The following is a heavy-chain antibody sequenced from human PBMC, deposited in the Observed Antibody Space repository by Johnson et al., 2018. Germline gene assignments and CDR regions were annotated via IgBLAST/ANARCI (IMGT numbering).Heavy chain of an antibody. V-gene: IGHV3-33*01. CDR3: ARARSWGIQLYYYYYGMDV. J-gene: IGHJ6*02. CDR2: IWYDGSNK. Sequence: QVQLAQSGGGVVQPGRSLRLSCAASGFTFSSYGMHWVRQAPGKGLAWVAVIWYDGSNKYYADSVKGRFTISRDNSKNTLSLQMNSLRAEDTAVDYCARARSWGIQLYYYYYGMDVWGQGTTVTVSS. CDR1: GFTFSSYG. D-gene: IGHD5-18*01.